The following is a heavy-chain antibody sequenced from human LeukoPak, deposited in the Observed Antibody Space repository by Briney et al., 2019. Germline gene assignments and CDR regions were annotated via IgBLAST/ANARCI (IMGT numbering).Heavy chain of an antibody. V-gene: IGHV4-61*01. Sequence: SETLSLTCTVSGDSVSSGSYYWSWIRQPPGKGLDWIGYISCSGSTYYNPSLKSRVTISVDASKNQFSLKLRSVTAADTAVYYCARELLGLDVWGQGTTVTVSS. J-gene: IGHJ6*02. D-gene: IGHD2-15*01. CDR1: GDSVSSGSYY. CDR2: ISCSGST. CDR3: ARELLGLDV.